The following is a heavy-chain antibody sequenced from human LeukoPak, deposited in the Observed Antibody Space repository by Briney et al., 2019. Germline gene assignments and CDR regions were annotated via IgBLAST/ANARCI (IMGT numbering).Heavy chain of an antibody. V-gene: IGHV3-23*01. J-gene: IGHJ4*02. D-gene: IGHD4-17*01. CDR1: GFTFSSYA. CDR2: ISGSGGST. CDR3: AKTNRLTTVTTKVDY. Sequence: GGSLRLSCAASGFTFSSYAMSWVRQAPGKGLEWVSAISGSGGSTYYADSVKGWFTISRDNSKNTLYLQMNSLRAEDTAVYYCAKTNRLTTVTTKVDYWGQGTLVTVSS.